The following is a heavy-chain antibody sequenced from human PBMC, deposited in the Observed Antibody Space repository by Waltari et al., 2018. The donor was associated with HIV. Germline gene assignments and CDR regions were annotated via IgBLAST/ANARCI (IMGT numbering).Heavy chain of an antibody. D-gene: IGHD2-21*01. V-gene: IGHV3-48*01. Sequence: EAQLVGSGGGLVHPGGSLRLSCVASGFNFGAYSMNWVRQAPGKRPEWNSYISSGERTIHYADSVRGRFTLSRDSARNSLYLQMNSLRPEDTAVYYCARGDIPYYYGMDVWGQGTTVTVS. CDR3: ARGDIPYYYGMDV. CDR1: GFNFGAYS. CDR2: ISSGERTI. J-gene: IGHJ6*02.